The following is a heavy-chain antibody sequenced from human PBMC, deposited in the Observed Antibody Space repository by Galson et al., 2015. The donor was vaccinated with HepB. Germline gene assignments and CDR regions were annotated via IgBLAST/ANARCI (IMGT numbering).Heavy chain of an antibody. J-gene: IGHJ6*03. D-gene: IGHD2-2*01. CDR1: GDSVSSNSAA. Sequence: AISGDSVSSNSAAWNWIRQSPSRGLEWLGRTYYRSKWYNDYAVSVKSRITINPDTSKNQFSLQLNSVTPEDTAVYYCARAHRIEGYCSSTSCRGAYYYYMDVWGKGTTVTVSS. CDR2: TYYRSKWYN. V-gene: IGHV6-1*01. CDR3: ARAHRIEGYCSSTSCRGAYYYYMDV.